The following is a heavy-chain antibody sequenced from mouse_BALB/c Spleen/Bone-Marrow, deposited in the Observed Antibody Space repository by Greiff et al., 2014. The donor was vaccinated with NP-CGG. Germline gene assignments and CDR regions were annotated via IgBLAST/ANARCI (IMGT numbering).Heavy chain of an antibody. V-gene: IGHV7-3*02. D-gene: IGHD1-1*01. CDR3: TRDGSSFYWYFDV. J-gene: IGHJ1*01. CDR2: IRNKANGYTT. Sequence: VQLKESGGGLVQPGGSLRLSCATSGFPFTDYYMSWVRQPPGKALEWLAFIRNKANGYTTEYSASVKGRFTISRDNSQSILYRQMNTLRAEDSATYYCTRDGSSFYWYFDVWGAGTTVTVSS. CDR1: GFPFTDYY.